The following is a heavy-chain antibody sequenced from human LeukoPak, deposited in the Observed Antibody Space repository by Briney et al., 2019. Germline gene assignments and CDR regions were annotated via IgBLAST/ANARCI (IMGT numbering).Heavy chain of an antibody. D-gene: IGHD2-2*03. CDR3: ARDKHLGFSSGTKYYPYYFDS. Sequence: SETLSLTCTVSGGSITASYWTWVRQPPGKGLEYIGYISNSGSTNYNPSLESRVTISVDTAKNHLSVNLTSVTDADTAVYYCARDKHLGFSSGTKYYPYYFDSWGQGIQVTVSS. CDR2: ISNSGST. J-gene: IGHJ4*02. CDR1: GGSITASY. V-gene: IGHV4-59*01.